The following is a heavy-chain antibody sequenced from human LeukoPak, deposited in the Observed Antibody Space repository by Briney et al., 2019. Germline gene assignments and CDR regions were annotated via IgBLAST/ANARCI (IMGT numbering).Heavy chain of an antibody. D-gene: IGHD3-10*01. CDR3: ARGTPGVLWFGEFGY. Sequence: PGRSLRLSCAASGFTFSRYTIHWVRQAPGKGLEWVAVVSYDGSYKYYADSVKGRFTISRGNSKDTLYLQMNSLRPEDTAVYSCARGTPGVLWFGEFGYWGQGTLVTVSS. CDR2: VSYDGSYK. CDR1: GFTFSRYT. V-gene: IGHV3-30*04. J-gene: IGHJ4*02.